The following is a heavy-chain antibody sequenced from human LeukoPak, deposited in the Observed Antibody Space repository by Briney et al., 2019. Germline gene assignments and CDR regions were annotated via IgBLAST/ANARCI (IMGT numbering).Heavy chain of an antibody. CDR3: ARSMRRGSYDS. D-gene: IGHD1-26*01. CDR1: GFVVTNFA. J-gene: IGHJ4*02. V-gene: IGHV3-30*04. Sequence: PGRSLRLSCEVSGFVVTNFAMHWVRQAPGKGLEWVAVISYDGRNEYYTDSVKGRFTISRDNGKNSLYLEMNSLRAEDTAMYYCARSMRRGSYDSWGQGALVTVSS. CDR2: ISYDGRNE.